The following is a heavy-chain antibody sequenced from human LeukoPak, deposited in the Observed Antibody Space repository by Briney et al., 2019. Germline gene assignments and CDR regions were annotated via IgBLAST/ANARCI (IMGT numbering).Heavy chain of an antibody. D-gene: IGHD1-26*01. CDR1: GFTFSSYG. J-gene: IGHJ4*02. Sequence: GGSLRLSCAASGFTFSSYGMHWVRPAPGKGLEWVAVIWYDGSNKYYADSVKGRFTISRDNSKNTLYLQMNSLRAEDTAVYYCAKGIVGATMPFDYWGQGTLVTVSS. CDR2: IWYDGSNK. CDR3: AKGIVGATMPFDY. V-gene: IGHV3-33*06.